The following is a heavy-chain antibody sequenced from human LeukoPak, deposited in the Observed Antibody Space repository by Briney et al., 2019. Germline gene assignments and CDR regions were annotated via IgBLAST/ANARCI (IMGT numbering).Heavy chain of an antibody. CDR3: ARDISHPNTIFGVVIHSAFDI. J-gene: IGHJ3*02. CDR1: GFTFSSYS. CDR2: ISSSSSYI. V-gene: IGHV3-21*01. Sequence: PGGSLRLSCAASGFTFSSYSMNWVRQAPGKGLEWVSSISSSSSYIYYADSVKGRFTISRDNAKNSLYLQMNSLRAEDTAVYYCARDISHPNTIFGVVIHSAFDIWGQGTMVTVSS. D-gene: IGHD3-3*01.